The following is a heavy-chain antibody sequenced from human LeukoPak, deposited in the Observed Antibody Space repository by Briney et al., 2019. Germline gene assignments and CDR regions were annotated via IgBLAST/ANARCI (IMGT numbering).Heavy chain of an antibody. V-gene: IGHV4-59*01. CDR3: ARDPGGYYDFWSGYGSYYFDY. Sequence: PSETLSLTCTVSGGSISSYYWSWIRQPPGKGLEWSGYIYYSGSPNYNPSLKRRVTISVETSKNQFSLKLSSVTAADTAVYYCARDPGGYYDFWSGYGSYYFDYWGQGTLVTVSS. CDR1: GGSISSYY. D-gene: IGHD3-3*01. CDR2: IYYSGSP. J-gene: IGHJ4*02.